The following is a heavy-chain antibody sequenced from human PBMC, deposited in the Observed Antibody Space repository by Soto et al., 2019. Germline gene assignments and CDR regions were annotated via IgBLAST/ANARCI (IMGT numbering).Heavy chain of an antibody. CDR2: ISANNGNT. Sequence: QVKLVQSGTEVKKPGASVKVSCKASGYTFTSYGISWVRQAPGQGLEWMGWISANNGNTNYAQKIQGRVTMTTDTSTSTAYMERRSLRSDDTAVYYCARDGRYSGSYGGYYFDYWGQGTLVTVSS. J-gene: IGHJ4*02. V-gene: IGHV1-18*01. CDR1: GYTFTSYG. CDR3: ARDGRYSGSYGGYYFDY. D-gene: IGHD1-26*01.